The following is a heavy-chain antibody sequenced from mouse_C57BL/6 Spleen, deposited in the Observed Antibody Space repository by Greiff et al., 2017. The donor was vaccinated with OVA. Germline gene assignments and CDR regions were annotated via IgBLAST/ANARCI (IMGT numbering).Heavy chain of an antibody. CDR2: INPNNGGT. Sequence: EVQLQQSGPELVKPGASVKMSCKASGYTFTDYNMHWVKQSHGKSLEWIGYINPNNGGTSYNQKFKGKATLTVNKSSSTAYMELRSLTSEDSAVYYGARERDYYYGSSPAWFAYWGQGTLVTVSA. CDR3: ARERDYYYGSSPAWFAY. J-gene: IGHJ3*01. D-gene: IGHD1-1*01. V-gene: IGHV1-22*01. CDR1: GYTFTDYN.